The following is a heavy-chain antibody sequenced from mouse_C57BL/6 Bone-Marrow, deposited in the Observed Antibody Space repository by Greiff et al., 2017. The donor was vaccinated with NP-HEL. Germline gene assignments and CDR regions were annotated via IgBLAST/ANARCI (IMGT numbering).Heavy chain of an antibody. CDR3: ARTIPDYYGSSYGFAY. CDR2: ILPGSGST. V-gene: IGHV1-9*01. Sequence: VHLVESGAELMKPGASVKLSCKATGYTFTGYWIEWVKQRPGHGLEWIGEILPGSGSTNYNEKFKGKATFTADTSSNTAYMQLSSLTTEDSAIYYCARTIPDYYGSSYGFAYWGQGTLVTVSA. D-gene: IGHD1-1*01. CDR1: GYTFTGYW. J-gene: IGHJ3*01.